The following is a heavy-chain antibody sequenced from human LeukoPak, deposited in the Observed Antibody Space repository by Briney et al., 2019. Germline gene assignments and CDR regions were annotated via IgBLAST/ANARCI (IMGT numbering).Heavy chain of an antibody. Sequence: PGGSLRLSCAASGFTFSSYGMHWVRQAPGRGLEWVAFIRYDGSNKYYADSVKGRFTISRDNSKNTLYLQMNSLRAEDTAVYYCAKYYYDSSGYRIADAFDIWGQGTMVTVSS. D-gene: IGHD3-22*01. CDR2: IRYDGSNK. CDR3: AKYYYDSSGYRIADAFDI. J-gene: IGHJ3*02. CDR1: GFTFSSYG. V-gene: IGHV3-30*02.